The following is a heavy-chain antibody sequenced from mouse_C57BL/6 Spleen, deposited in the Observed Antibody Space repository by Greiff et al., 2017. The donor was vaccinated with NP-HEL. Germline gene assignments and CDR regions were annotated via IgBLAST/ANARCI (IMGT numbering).Heavy chain of an antibody. CDR3: AREGIYDAYDGYFDV. Sequence: QVQLQQPGAELVRPGSSVKLSCKASGYTFTSYWMHWVKQRPIQGLEWIGNIDPSDSETHYTQKFKDKATLTVDKSSSTAYMQLSSLTSEDSAVYYCAREGIYDAYDGYFDVWGTGTTVTVSS. CDR1: GYTFTSYW. J-gene: IGHJ1*03. V-gene: IGHV1-52*01. CDR2: IDPSDSET. D-gene: IGHD2-3*01.